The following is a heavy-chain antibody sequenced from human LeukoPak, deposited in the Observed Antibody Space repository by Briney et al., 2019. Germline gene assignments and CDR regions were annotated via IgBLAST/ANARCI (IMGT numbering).Heavy chain of an antibody. CDR1: GYTFIGYS. CDR3: ARAEWQQLVRPDY. V-gene: IGHV7-4-1*02. CDR2: INTNTGNP. J-gene: IGHJ4*02. D-gene: IGHD6-13*01. Sequence: ASVKVSCKASGYTFIGYSMNWVRQAPGQGLEWMGWINTNTGNPTYAQGFTGRFVFSLDTSVSTAYLQISGLKAEDTAVYYCARAEWQQLVRPDYWGQGTLVTVSS.